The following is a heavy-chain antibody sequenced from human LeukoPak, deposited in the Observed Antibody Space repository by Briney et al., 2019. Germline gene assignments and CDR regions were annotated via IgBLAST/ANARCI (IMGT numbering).Heavy chain of an antibody. CDR1: RNTLTDLF. D-gene: IGHD3-22*01. J-gene: IGHJ3*02. CDR3: ARGYYYDSSGYSHDAFDI. CDR2: FDPEGSET. Sequence: GASVKVSCKVSRNTLTDLFIHWVRRAPGKGLEWMGGFDPEGSETIYAVRFQDRLAMTVDTSSDTASMELRSLRSDDTAVYYCARGYYYDSSGYSHDAFDIWGQGTMVTVSS. V-gene: IGHV1-24*01.